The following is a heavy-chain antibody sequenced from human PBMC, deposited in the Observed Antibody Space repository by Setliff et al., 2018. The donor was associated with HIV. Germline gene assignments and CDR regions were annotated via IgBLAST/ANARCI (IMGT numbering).Heavy chain of an antibody. D-gene: IGHD3-10*01. Sequence: SETLSLTCTVSGGSISSSSYYWGWIRQPPGKGLEWIGEIYHSGSTNYNPSLKSRVTISVDKSKNQFSLKLSSVTAAETAVYYCARVGYHGSGRYSFDYWGQGTLVTVSS. J-gene: IGHJ4*02. CDR1: GGSISSSSYY. CDR2: IYHSGST. CDR3: ARVGYHGSGRYSFDY. V-gene: IGHV4-39*07.